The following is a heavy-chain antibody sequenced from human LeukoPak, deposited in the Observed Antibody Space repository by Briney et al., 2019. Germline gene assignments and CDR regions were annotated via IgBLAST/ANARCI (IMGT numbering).Heavy chain of an antibody. CDR2: IYSGGST. Sequence: PGGSLRLSCAASGFTISSNYMSWVRQAPGKGLEWVSVIYSGGSTCYADSVKGRFTISRDNSKNTLYLQMNSLRAEDTAVYYCARGQDSSSSFDYWGQGTLVTVSS. V-gene: IGHV3-53*01. J-gene: IGHJ4*02. D-gene: IGHD6-6*01. CDR1: GFTISSNY. CDR3: ARGQDSSSSFDY.